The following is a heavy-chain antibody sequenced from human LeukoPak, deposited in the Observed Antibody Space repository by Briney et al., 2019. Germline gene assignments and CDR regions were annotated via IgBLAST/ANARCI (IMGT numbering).Heavy chain of an antibody. CDR3: ARDRGSQIISSTSWSLGY. V-gene: IGHV1-69*06. Sequence: SVKVSCKASGGTFSSYAISWVRQAPGHGLEWMGGIIPIFGTANYAQKFQGRVTITADKSTSTAYMELSSLRFEDTAVYYCARDRGSQIISSTSWSLGYWGQGTLVTVSS. J-gene: IGHJ4*02. CDR2: IIPIFGTA. D-gene: IGHD2-2*01. CDR1: GGTFSSYA.